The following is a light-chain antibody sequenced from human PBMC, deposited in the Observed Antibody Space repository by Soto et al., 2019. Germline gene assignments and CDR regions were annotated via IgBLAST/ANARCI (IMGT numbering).Light chain of an antibody. CDR3: QQCDTYPLT. Sequence: DVQMTQSPSSLSASVGDRVTITCRASQSINNWLAWYQQKPGKAPKFLIYDASTLETGVPSRFSGSASGTEFTLTISGLQPEDVASYYCQQCDTYPLTFGGGTRVELK. V-gene: IGKV1-5*01. CDR2: DAS. J-gene: IGKJ4*01. CDR1: QSINNW.